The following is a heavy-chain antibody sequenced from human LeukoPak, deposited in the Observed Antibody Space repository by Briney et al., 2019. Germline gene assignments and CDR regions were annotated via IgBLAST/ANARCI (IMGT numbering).Heavy chain of an antibody. CDR3: ARISSSRYYFDY. Sequence: GGSLRLSCAASGFSFSSYWMSWVRQAPGKGLEWVANTKLDGSERYLVDAVKGRFTISRDNAKDSLYLQMNSLRAEDTAVYYCARISSSRYYFDYWGQGTLVTVSS. V-gene: IGHV3-7*01. CDR1: GFSFSSYW. CDR2: TKLDGSER. D-gene: IGHD6-13*01. J-gene: IGHJ4*02.